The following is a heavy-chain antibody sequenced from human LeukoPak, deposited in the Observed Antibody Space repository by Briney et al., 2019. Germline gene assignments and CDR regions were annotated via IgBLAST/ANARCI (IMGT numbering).Heavy chain of an antibody. V-gene: IGHV4-39*07. D-gene: IGHD3-3*01. Sequence: SETLSLTCTVSGGSISSSSYYWGWIRQPPGKGLEWIGSIYYSGSTYYNPSLKSRVTISVDTSKNQFSLKLSSVTAADTAVYYCARDDRYYDFWSGYFVSGAFDYWGQGTLVTVSS. CDR3: ARDDRYYDFWSGYFVSGAFDY. CDR2: IYYSGST. CDR1: GGSISSSSYY. J-gene: IGHJ4*02.